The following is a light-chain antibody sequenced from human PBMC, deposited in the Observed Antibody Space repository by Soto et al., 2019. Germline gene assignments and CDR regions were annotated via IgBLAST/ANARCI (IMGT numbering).Light chain of an antibody. CDR3: SSYGLSRI. Sequence: QSALTQPPSASGSPGQSLTISCTGTNSDIGANNWVSWYQQYPGKPPKLIIFEVSKRPSGVPDRFSGSKSGNTASLTVSGLQVEDEADYFCSSYGLSRIFGGGTKLTVL. J-gene: IGLJ2*01. CDR2: EVS. CDR1: NSDIGANNW. V-gene: IGLV2-8*01.